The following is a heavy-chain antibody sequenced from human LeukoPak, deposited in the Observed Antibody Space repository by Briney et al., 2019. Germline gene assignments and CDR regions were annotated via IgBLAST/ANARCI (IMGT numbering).Heavy chain of an antibody. CDR3: ARKSVAEAPPYFDF. J-gene: IGHJ4*02. Sequence: PGGSLRLSCAASGFSVSTNYLTWVRQAPGEGLEWVSVIYSGGTTYSADSLKDRFTISRDSSTNTVYLQMNSLRPEDTAVYYCARKSVAEAPPYFDFWGQGILVTVPS. CDR1: GFSVSTNY. V-gene: IGHV3-66*01. CDR2: IYSGGTT. D-gene: IGHD2-21*01.